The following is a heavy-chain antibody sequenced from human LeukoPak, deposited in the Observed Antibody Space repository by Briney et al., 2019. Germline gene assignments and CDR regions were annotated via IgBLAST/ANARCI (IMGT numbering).Heavy chain of an antibody. V-gene: IGHV3-13*01. D-gene: IGHD2-8*01. Sequence: GGSLRLSCAASGFAFSIYDMHWVRQPTGKGLEWVSAIGTTDNTYYIDSVKGRFTISRENAKNSLYLQMNSLRAEDTAFYYCARVPTNSWYNWFDPWDQGTLVTVSS. CDR1: GFAFSIYD. CDR2: IGTTDNT. CDR3: ARVPTNSWYNWFDP. J-gene: IGHJ5*02.